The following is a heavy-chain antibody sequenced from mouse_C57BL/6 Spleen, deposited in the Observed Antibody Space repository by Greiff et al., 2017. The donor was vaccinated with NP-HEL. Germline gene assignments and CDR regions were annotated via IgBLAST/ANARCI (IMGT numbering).Heavy chain of an antibody. CDR2: ISSGSSTI. J-gene: IGHJ4*01. CDR1: GFTFSDYG. CDR3: ARLTGTRAMDY. Sequence: DVMLVESGGGLVKPGGSLKLSCAASGFTFSDYGMHWVRQAPEKGLEWVAYISSGSSTIYYADTVKGRFTISRDNAKNTLFLQMTSLRSEDTAMYYCARLTGTRAMDYWGQGTSVTVSS. V-gene: IGHV5-17*01. D-gene: IGHD4-1*01.